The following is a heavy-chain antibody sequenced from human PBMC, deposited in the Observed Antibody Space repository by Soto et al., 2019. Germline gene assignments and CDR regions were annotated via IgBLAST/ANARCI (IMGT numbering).Heavy chain of an antibody. V-gene: IGHV3-9*01. D-gene: IGHD6-13*01. CDR1: VFTFDDYA. CDR3: VKDESINWYSGHFRH. Sequence: SLRLSCAACVFTFDDYAMHWVRQVPGKGLEWVSGINWNSGSIGYGDSVKGRFAISRDNAKNSLHLQMNSLSAEDTAFYYCVKDESINWYSGHFRHWGQGTLVTVSS. CDR2: INWNSGSI. J-gene: IGHJ1*01.